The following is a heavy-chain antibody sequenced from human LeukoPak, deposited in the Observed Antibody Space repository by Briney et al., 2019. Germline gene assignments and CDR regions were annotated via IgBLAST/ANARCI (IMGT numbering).Heavy chain of an antibody. CDR2: INHSGST. CDR1: GGSFSGYY. J-gene: IGHJ5*02. CDR3: ARVVGQFDP. Sequence: PSETLSLTCAVYGGSFSGYYWSWIRQPPGKGLEWIGEINHSGSTNYNPSLKSRVTISVDTSKNQFSLKLSSVTAADTAVNYCARVVGQFDPWGQGTLVTVS. V-gene: IGHV4-34*01. D-gene: IGHD2-15*01.